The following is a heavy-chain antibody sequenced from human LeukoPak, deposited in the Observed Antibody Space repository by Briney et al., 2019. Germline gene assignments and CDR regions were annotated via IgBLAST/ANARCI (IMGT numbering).Heavy chain of an antibody. CDR2: ISSSGSTI. V-gene: IGHV3-11*01. Sequence: GGSLRLSCAASGFTFSDYYMSWIRQAPGKGLEWVSYISSSGSTIYYADSVKGRFTISRDNAKNSLYLQMNSLRAEDTAVCYCARFGSGYFRTFETNWFDPWGQGTLVTVSS. CDR1: GFTFSDYY. J-gene: IGHJ5*02. CDR3: ARFGSGYFRTFETNWFDP. D-gene: IGHD3-22*01.